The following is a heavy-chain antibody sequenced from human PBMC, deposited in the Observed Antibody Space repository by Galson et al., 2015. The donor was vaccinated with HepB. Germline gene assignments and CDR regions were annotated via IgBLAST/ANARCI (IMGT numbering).Heavy chain of an antibody. J-gene: IGHJ4*02. D-gene: IGHD4-17*01. Sequence: LSLTCTVSGGSISSSSYYWGWIRQPPGKGLEWIGSIYYSGSTYYNPSLKSRVTISVDTSKNQFSLKLSSVTAADTAVYCCAREHGDYNDYWGQGTLVTVSS. CDR3: AREHGDYNDY. CDR2: IYYSGST. CDR1: GGSISSSSYY. V-gene: IGHV4-39*07.